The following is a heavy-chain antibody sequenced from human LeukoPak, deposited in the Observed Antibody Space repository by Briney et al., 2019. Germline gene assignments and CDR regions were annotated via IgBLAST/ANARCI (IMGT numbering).Heavy chain of an antibody. CDR1: GYTFTSYD. CDR2: MNPNSGNT. V-gene: IGHV1-8*01. Sequence: ASVKVSCKASGYTFTSYDINWVRQATGQGLEWMGWMNPNSGNTGYAQKFQGRVTMTRNTSISTAYMELSSLRSEDTAVYYCARAYIAVAGTLLDYWGQGTPVTVSP. CDR3: ARAYIAVAGTLLDY. D-gene: IGHD6-19*01. J-gene: IGHJ4*02.